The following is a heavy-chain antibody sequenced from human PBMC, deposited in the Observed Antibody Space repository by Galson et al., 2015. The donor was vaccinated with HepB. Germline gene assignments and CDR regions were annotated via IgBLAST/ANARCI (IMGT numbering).Heavy chain of an antibody. CDR2: IDWDDDK. J-gene: IGHJ6*02. D-gene: IGHD3-10*01. CDR3: AREEYGSGSYPSDYYYGMDV. Sequence: PALVKPTQTLTLTCTFSGFSLSTSGMCVSWIRQPPGKALEWLARIDWDDDKYYSTSLKTRLTISKDTSKNQVVLTMTNMDPVDTATYYCAREEYGSGSYPSDYYYGMDVWGQGTLVTVSS. V-gene: IGHV2-70*11. CDR1: GFSLSTSGMC.